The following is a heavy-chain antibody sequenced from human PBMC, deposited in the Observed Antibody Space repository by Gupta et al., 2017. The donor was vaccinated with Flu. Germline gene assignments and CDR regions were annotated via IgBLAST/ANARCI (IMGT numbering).Heavy chain of an antibody. Sequence: QVQLVESGGGVVQPGRSLRLSCAASGFTFSSYGMHWVRQAPGKGLEWVAVIWYDGSNKYYADSVKGRFTISRDNSKNTLYLQMNSLRAEDTAVYYCARDPAGLGFDYWGQGTLVTVSS. CDR1: GFTFSSYG. CDR3: ARDPAGLGFDY. CDR2: IWYDGSNK. J-gene: IGHJ4*02. V-gene: IGHV3-33*01. D-gene: IGHD6-19*01.